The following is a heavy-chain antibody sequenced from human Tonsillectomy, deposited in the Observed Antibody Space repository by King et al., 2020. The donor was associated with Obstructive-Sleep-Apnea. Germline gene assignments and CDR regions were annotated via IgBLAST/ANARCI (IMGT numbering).Heavy chain of an antibody. D-gene: IGHD2-15*01. CDR2: IYYSGST. J-gene: IGHJ5*02. Sequence: VQLQESGPGLVKPSQTLSLTCTVSCGSISSGGYYWSWIRQHPGKGLGWIGYIYYSGSTYYNPSLKSRVTISVDTSKNQFSLKLSSVTAADTAVYYCAGAFGVVVVTNWFDPWGQGTLVTVSS. V-gene: IGHV4-31*03. CDR3: AGAFGVVVVTNWFDP. CDR1: CGSISSGGYY.